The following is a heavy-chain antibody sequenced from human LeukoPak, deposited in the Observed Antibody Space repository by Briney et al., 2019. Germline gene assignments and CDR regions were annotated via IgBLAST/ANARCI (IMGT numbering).Heavy chain of an antibody. CDR2: FDPEDGET. Sequence: ASVKVSCKVSGYTLTELSMHWVRQAPGKGLEWMGGFDPEDGETIYAQKFQGRVTMTEDTSTDTAYMELSSLRSEDTAVYYCATGGGSGSKGGFQHWGQGTLVTVSS. CDR3: ATGGGSGSKGGFQH. J-gene: IGHJ1*01. CDR1: GYTLTELS. V-gene: IGHV1-24*01. D-gene: IGHD3-10*01.